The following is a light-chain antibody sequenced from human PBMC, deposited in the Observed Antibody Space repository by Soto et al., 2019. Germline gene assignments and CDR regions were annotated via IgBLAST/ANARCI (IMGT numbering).Light chain of an antibody. V-gene: IGLV2-23*02. Sequence: QSALTQPASVSGSPGQSITISCTGTSRDVGSYDLVSWYQQHPGKAPKLMIYEVTKRPSGVSNRFSGSKSGKTASLTISGLQAEDEADYYCCSYAGGSTLVFGGGTKLTVL. CDR1: SRDVGSYDL. CDR2: EVT. CDR3: CSYAGGSTLV. J-gene: IGLJ2*01.